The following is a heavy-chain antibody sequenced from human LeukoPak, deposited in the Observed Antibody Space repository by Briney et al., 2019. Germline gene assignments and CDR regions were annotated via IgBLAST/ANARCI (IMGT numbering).Heavy chain of an antibody. CDR3: AKGKGSSSSSIDW. J-gene: IGHJ4*02. V-gene: IGHV3-23*01. Sequence: PGGSLRLSCAASGFTFNTYAMSWVRQAPGKGLEWVSATSGSGGSTYYADSVKGRFTISRDNSKNTLYLQIHSLRAEDTAVYYCAKGKGSSSSSIDWWGQGTLVTVSS. D-gene: IGHD2-15*01. CDR1: GFTFNTYA. CDR2: TSGSGGST.